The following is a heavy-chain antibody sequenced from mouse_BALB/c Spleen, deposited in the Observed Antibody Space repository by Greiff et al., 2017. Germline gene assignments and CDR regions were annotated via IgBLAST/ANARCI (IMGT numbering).Heavy chain of an antibody. CDR1: GFTFSSYT. V-gene: IGHV5-6-4*01. J-gene: IGHJ3*01. CDR3: TREGN. CDR2: ISSGGSYT. Sequence: DVKLVESGGGLVKPGGSLKLSCAASGFTFSSYTMSWVRQTPEKRLEWVATISSGGSYTYYPDSVKGRFTISRDNAKNTLYLQMSSLKSEDTAMYYCTREGNWGQGTLVTVSA.